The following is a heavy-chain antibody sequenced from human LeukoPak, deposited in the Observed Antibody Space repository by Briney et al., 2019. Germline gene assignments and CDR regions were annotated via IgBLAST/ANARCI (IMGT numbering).Heavy chain of an antibody. CDR1: CGSFTGYY. D-gene: IGHD2-21*01. J-gene: IGHJ4*02. V-gene: IGHV4-34*01. CDR2: INHSGGT. Sequence: MSSETLSLTCVVSCGSFTGYYLTWIRQAPGKGLEWIGDINHSGGTAYNPSLKSRASVSLDTSKNQFSHYLTSVTAADTAVYFCARFPDSEHIDTWGQGTLVTVSS. CDR3: ARFPDSEHIDT.